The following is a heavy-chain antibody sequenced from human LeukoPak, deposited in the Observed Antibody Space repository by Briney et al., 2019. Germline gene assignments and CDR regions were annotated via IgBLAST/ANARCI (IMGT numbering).Heavy chain of an antibody. CDR1: GYTFTGYY. D-gene: IGHD2-2*01. CDR3: ARDYQLLWSEHFPNWFDP. J-gene: IGHJ5*02. V-gene: IGHV1-2*02. CDR2: INPNSGGT. Sequence: ASVKVSCKASGYTFTGYYMHWVRQAPGQGLEWMGWINPNSGGTNYAQKFQGRVTMTRDTSISTVYMELSRLRSDDTAVYYCARDYQLLWSEHFPNWFDPWGQGTLVTVSS.